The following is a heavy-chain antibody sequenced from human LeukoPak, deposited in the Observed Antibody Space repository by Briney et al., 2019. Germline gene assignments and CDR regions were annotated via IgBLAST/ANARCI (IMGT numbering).Heavy chain of an antibody. V-gene: IGHV3-7*01. CDR1: GFTFSSYW. J-gene: IGHJ4*02. D-gene: IGHD2-15*01. Sequence: QPGGSLRLSCAASGFTFSSYWMSWVRQAPGKGLEWVANIKQDGSEKYYVDSVKGQFTISRDNAKNSLYLQMNSLRAEDTAVYYCARDAATYAVVDFDYWGQGTLVTVSS. CDR3: ARDAATYAVVDFDY. CDR2: IKQDGSEK.